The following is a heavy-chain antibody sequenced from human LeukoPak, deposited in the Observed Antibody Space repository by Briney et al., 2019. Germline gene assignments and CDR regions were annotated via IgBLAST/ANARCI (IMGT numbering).Heavy chain of an antibody. Sequence: PGGSLRLSCSASGFTFSNYAMHWVRQAPGKGLEYVSATSNNGGSTYYADSVKGRFTISRDNSKNTLYLQMSSLRAEDTAVYYCVKGTMIVVVTQTFDYWGQGTLVTVSS. CDR1: GFTFSNYA. D-gene: IGHD3-22*01. V-gene: IGHV3-64D*09. J-gene: IGHJ4*02. CDR3: VKGTMIVVVTQTFDY. CDR2: TSNNGGST.